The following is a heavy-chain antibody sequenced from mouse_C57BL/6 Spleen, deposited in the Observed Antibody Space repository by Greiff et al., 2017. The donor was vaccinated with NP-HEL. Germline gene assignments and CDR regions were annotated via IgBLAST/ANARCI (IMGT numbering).Heavy chain of an antibody. Sequence: VKLQESGPELVKPGASVKISCKASGYAFSSSWMNWVKQRPGKGLEWIGRIYPGDGDTNYNGKFKGKATLTADKSSSTAYMQLSSLTSEDSAVYFCARKGGYDYAMDYWGQGTSVTVSS. V-gene: IGHV1-82*01. CDR1: GYAFSSSW. CDR3: ARKGGYDYAMDY. CDR2: IYPGDGDT. D-gene: IGHD2-2*01. J-gene: IGHJ4*01.